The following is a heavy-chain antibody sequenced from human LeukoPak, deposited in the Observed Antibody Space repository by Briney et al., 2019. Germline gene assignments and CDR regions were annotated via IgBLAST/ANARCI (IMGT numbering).Heavy chain of an antibody. CDR1: GFSFSNAW. V-gene: IGHV4-34*01. CDR2: INHSGST. D-gene: IGHD6-25*01. Sequence: PGGSLRLSCAASGFSFSNAWMSWVRQAPGKGLEWIGEINHSGSTNYNPSLKSRVTISVDTSKNQFSLKLSSVTAADTAVYYCARGPRRPSRPFDYWGQGTLVTVSS. CDR3: ARGPRRPSRPFDY. J-gene: IGHJ4*02.